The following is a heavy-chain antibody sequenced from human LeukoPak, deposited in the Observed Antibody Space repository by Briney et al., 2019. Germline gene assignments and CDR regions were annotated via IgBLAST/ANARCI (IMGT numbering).Heavy chain of an antibody. Sequence: GASVKVSCKASGYTFTSYDINWVRQATGQGLEWMGWMNPNSGNTGYAQKFQGRVTITRNTSISTAYMGLSSLRSEDTAVYYCARGASGDFWSGYYFGYYYYYMDVWGKGTTVTVSS. CDR2: MNPNSGNT. D-gene: IGHD3-3*01. CDR3: ARGASGDFWSGYYFGYYYYYMDV. J-gene: IGHJ6*03. CDR1: GYTFTSYD. V-gene: IGHV1-8*03.